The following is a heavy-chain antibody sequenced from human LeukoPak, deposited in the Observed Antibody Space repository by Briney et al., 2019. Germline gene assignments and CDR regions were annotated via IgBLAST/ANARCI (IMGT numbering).Heavy chain of an antibody. CDR3: ATSSDAMTSTTFDI. CDR2: IIPIIGTA. CDR1: GGTFSNYV. D-gene: IGHD2-2*01. Sequence: SVKLSCNASGGTFSNYVLSWVRQAPGQGLEWMGGIIPIIGTANYAQKFQGRVTITVDESTRTAYLEVTTLRSEDTALYYCATSSDAMTSTTFDIWGQGTMVSVSS. V-gene: IGHV1-69*01. J-gene: IGHJ3*02.